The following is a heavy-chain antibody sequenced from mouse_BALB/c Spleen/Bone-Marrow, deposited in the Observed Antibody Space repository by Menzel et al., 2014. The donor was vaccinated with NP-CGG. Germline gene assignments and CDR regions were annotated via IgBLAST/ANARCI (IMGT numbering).Heavy chain of an antibody. D-gene: IGHD2-2*01. CDR2: ISSGSSTI. J-gene: IGHJ4*01. V-gene: IGHV5-17*02. CDR1: GSTFSSFG. Sequence: EVKVEESGGGLVQPGGSRKLSCAASGSTFSSFGMHWVRQAPEKGLEWVAYISSGSSTIYYADTVKGRFTISRDNPKNTLFLQMTSLRSEDTAMYYCARYGYYDAMDYWGQGTSVTVSS. CDR3: ARYGYYDAMDY.